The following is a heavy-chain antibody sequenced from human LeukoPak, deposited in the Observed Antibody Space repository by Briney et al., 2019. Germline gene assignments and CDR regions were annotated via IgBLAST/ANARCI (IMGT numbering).Heavy chain of an antibody. V-gene: IGHV5-51*01. Sequence: GESLKISCKGSGYSFTSYWIDWVRQMPGKGLEWMGIIYPGDSDIRYSPSFQGQVTISADKSINTAYLQWSSLKASDTAIYYCARHSMSGGSWTSNWFDPWGQGTLVTVSS. CDR3: ARHSMSGGSWTSNWFDP. CDR2: IYPGDSDI. J-gene: IGHJ5*02. CDR1: GYSFTSYW. D-gene: IGHD2-15*01.